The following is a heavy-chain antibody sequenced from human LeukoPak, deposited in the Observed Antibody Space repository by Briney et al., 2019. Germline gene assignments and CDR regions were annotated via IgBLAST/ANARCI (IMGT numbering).Heavy chain of an antibody. J-gene: IGHJ4*02. Sequence: SETLSLTWTFSGGSIRSGGYYWSWNRQHPGKGLEGVGYIYYSGNAYYNPSLTSRVTISVDTSKNQFSLKLSSVTAADTAVYYCARAGYDSSGYSTYYFDYWGQGTLVTVSS. CDR3: ARAGYDSSGYSTYYFDY. CDR2: IYYSGNA. V-gene: IGHV4-31*02. D-gene: IGHD3-22*01. CDR1: GGSIRSGGYY.